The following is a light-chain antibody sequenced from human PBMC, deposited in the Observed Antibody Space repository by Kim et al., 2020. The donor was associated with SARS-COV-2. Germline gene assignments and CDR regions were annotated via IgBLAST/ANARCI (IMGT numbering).Light chain of an antibody. J-gene: IGKJ2*03. CDR1: QSISSW. V-gene: IGKV1-5*03. Sequence: DIQMTQSPSTLSASVGDRVTITCRASQSISSWLAWYQQKPGKVPKLLIYEATNLASGVPSRFTGSGSGTEFTLTIGSLQPDDFATYYCQQYTSNLYSFGQGTKLEI. CDR3: QQYTSNLYS. CDR2: EAT.